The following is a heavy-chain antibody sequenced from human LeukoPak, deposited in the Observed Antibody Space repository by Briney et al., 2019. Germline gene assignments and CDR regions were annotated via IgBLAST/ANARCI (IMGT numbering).Heavy chain of an antibody. V-gene: IGHV3-23*01. CDR2: ISGSGDAT. Sequence: GGSLRLSCAASGFTFSSYAMSWVRQALGKGLEWVSAISGSGDATKYADSVKGRFTISRDNSKNTLYLQMNSLRAEDTAVYYCAKDLAIDYYYYYMDVWGKGTTVTVSS. CDR3: AKDLAIDYYYYYMDV. J-gene: IGHJ6*03. CDR1: GFTFSSYA.